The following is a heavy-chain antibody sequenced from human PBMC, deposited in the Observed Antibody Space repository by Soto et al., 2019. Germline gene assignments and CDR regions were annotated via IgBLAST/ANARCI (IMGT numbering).Heavy chain of an antibody. Sequence: PGGSLRLSCAASGFTFSSYGMHWVRQAPGKGLEWVSVISYDGSNKYYADSVKGRFTISRDNSKNTLYLQMNSLRAEDTAVYYCAKDLITGTTRFYFDYGGQGTLVTVSS. CDR1: GFTFSSYG. CDR2: ISYDGSNK. V-gene: IGHV3-30*18. J-gene: IGHJ4*02. CDR3: AKDLITGTTRFYFDY. D-gene: IGHD1-20*01.